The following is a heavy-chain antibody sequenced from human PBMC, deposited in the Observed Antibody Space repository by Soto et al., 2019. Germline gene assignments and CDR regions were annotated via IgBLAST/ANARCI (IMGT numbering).Heavy chain of an antibody. CDR1: GGSFSGYY. J-gene: IGHJ6*02. CDR2: INHSGST. V-gene: IGHV4-34*01. D-gene: IGHD1-20*01. Sequence: SETLSLTCAVYGGSFSGYYWSWIRQPPGKGLEWIGEINHSGSTNYNPSLKSRVTISVDTSKNQFSLKLSSVTAADTAVYYCARGKTNWRHHYYYYGMDVWGQGTTVTVSS. CDR3: ARGKTNWRHHYYYYGMDV.